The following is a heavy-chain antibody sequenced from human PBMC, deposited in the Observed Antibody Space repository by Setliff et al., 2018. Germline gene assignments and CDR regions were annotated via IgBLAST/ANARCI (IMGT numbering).Heavy chain of an antibody. CDR3: ARVRLGLPMVDY. Sequence: ASVKVSCKASGYTFTSYDINWVRQATGQGLEWMGWMNPNSGNTGYAQKFQGRITMTRNTSISTAYMELRSLRSDDTAVYYCARVRLGLPMVDYWGQGTLVTVSS. CDR2: MNPNSGNT. V-gene: IGHV1-8*02. CDR1: GYTFTSYD. D-gene: IGHD5-18*01. J-gene: IGHJ4*02.